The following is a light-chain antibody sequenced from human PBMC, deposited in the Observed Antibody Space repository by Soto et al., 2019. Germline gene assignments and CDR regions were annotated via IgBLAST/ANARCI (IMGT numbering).Light chain of an antibody. CDR1: SSDVGGYAY. V-gene: IGLV2-14*01. CDR2: EVS. CDR3: SSYTSSTTPV. J-gene: IGLJ2*01. Sequence: QSALTQPASVSGSPGQSITVSCTGTSSDVGGYAYVSWYQQYPGKAPKLVISEVSNRPSGVSHRFSGSKSGNTASLTISGLQAEDEADYYCSSYTSSTTPVFGGWTLLTVL.